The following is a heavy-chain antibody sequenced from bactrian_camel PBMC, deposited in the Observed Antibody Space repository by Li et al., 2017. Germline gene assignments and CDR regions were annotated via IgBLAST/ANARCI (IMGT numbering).Heavy chain of an antibody. CDR2: ISSDGTV. V-gene: IGHV3S55*01. D-gene: IGHD3*01. CDR3: ATGSEEEDGYNY. Sequence: QVQLVESGGGSVQAGGSLKLSCTTSGFSFGSTEMGWYRQGPGDECELVSSISSDGTVYYEVSVMGRFTISQDNSKNTVYLQMSSLKAEDTAVYYCATGSEEEDGYNYWGQGTQVTVS. CDR1: GFSFGSTE. J-gene: IGHJ4*01.